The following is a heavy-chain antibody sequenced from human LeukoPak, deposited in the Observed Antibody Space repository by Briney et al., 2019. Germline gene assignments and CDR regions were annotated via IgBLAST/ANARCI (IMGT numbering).Heavy chain of an antibody. CDR2: IWYDGSNK. CDR3: AGNYGPYYFDY. J-gene: IGHJ4*02. D-gene: IGHD3-10*01. Sequence: GGSVRLSCAASGFTFSNYGMHWARQAPGKGLEWVAVIWYDGSNKYYADSVKGRFTISRDNSKNTLYLQMNSLRAEGTAVYYCAGNYGPYYFDYWGQGTLVTVTS. V-gene: IGHV3-33*01. CDR1: GFTFSNYG.